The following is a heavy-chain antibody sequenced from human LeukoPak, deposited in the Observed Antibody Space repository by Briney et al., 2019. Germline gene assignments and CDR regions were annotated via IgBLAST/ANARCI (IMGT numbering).Heavy chain of an antibody. CDR1: GGSISSYY. CDR2: IYYSGST. Sequence: PSETLSLTCTVSGGSISSYYWSWIRQPPGKGLEWIGYIYYSGSTNYNPSLKSRVTISVDTSKNQFSLKLSSVTAADTAVYYCARTLYSSSYDYYYYYMDVWGKGTTVTVSS. CDR3: ARTLYSSSYDYYYYYMDV. D-gene: IGHD6-6*01. J-gene: IGHJ6*03. V-gene: IGHV4-59*01.